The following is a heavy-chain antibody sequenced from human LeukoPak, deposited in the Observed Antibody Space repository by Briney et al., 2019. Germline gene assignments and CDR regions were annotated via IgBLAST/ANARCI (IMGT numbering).Heavy chain of an antibody. CDR3: AKDLAVTANYYYGMDV. V-gene: IGHV3-30*04. D-gene: IGHD2-21*02. Sequence: PGGSLRLSCAASGFTFSHYPMHWVRQAPGKGLEWEAVVSYDGSNKYYADSANGRFTISRDNSKNTLYLQMNSLRTEDMALYYCAKDLAVTANYYYGMDVWGQGTPVTVSS. CDR2: VSYDGSNK. J-gene: IGHJ6*02. CDR1: GFTFSHYP.